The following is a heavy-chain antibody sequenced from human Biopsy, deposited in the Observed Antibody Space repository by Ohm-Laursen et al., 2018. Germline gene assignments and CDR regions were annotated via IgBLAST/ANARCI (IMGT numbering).Heavy chain of an antibody. V-gene: IGHV4-59*01. Sequence: GTLYLTCTVSGGSISSDWWSWIRQTPGKGLEWIGYVYYSGTTTYNPSLRSRVTISVDTSMNQISLRLQSVTAADTAIYYCTRATNSTGWPCYYFYGMDIWGQGTTVTVSS. D-gene: IGHD2/OR15-2a*01. CDR3: TRATNSTGWPCYYFYGMDI. J-gene: IGHJ6*02. CDR2: VYYSGTT. CDR1: GGSISSDW.